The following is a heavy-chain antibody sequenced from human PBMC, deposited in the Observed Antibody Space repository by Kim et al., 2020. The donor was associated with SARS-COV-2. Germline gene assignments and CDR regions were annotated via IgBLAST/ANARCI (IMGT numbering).Heavy chain of an antibody. CDR2: INPSGGST. CDR3: ARYPHRTEGMDV. J-gene: IGHJ6*02. Sequence: ASVKVSCKASGYTFTSYDMHWVRQAPGQGLEWMGIINPSGGSTSYAQKFQGRVTMTRDTSTSTAYMELSSLRSEDTAVYYCARYPHRTEGMDVWGQGTTVTVSS. V-gene: IGHV1-46*01. CDR1: GYTFTSYD.